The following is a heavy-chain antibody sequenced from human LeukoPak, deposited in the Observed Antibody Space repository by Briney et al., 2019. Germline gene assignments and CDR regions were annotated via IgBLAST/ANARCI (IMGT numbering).Heavy chain of an antibody. CDR3: ARMTNDYIWGSFFDY. CDR2: IYHSGST. J-gene: IGHJ4*02. V-gene: IGHV4-38-2*02. Sequence: SETLSLTCTVSGYSISSGYYWGWIRQPPGKGLEWIGSIYHSGSTYYNPSLKSRVTMSVDTSKNQFSLKLSSVTAADTAVYYCARMTNDYIWGSFFDYWGQGTLVTVSS. CDR1: GYSISSGYY. D-gene: IGHD3-16*01.